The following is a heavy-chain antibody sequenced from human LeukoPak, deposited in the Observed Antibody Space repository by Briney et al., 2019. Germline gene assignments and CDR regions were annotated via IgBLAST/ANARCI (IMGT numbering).Heavy chain of an antibody. J-gene: IGHJ4*02. V-gene: IGHV1-46*01. CDR2: INPRSGST. CDR3: ARDEYDGDY. Sequence: ASVKVSCKASGYTFISYYMHWVRQAPGQGLEWMGIINPRSGSTTYAQKSQGRVTVTRDTSTSTVYMELSSLRSEDTAVYYCARDEYDGDYWGQGTLVTVSS. D-gene: IGHD3-3*01. CDR1: GYTFISYY.